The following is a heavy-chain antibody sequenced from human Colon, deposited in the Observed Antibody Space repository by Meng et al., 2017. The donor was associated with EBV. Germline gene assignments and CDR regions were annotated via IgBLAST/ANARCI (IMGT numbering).Heavy chain of an antibody. CDR2: IHHNGNT. D-gene: IGHD2-15*01. J-gene: IGHJ4*02. CDR1: GDSLSSANW. CDR3: ARTAICIGGSCTTWDY. Sequence: QVQLQESGPGLVKPSATLSLTCAVSGDSLSSANWWSWVRQPPGKGLEWIGEIHHNGNTNYNPSLKSRVTISVDKSKNQFVLKVTSVTAADTAVYYCARTAICIGGSCTTWDYWGQGALVTVSS. V-gene: IGHV4-4*02.